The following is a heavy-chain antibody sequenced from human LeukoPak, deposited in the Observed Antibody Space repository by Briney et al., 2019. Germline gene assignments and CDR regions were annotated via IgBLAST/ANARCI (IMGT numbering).Heavy chain of an antibody. CDR2: ISYDGSNK. J-gene: IGHJ4*02. CDR1: GFTFSSYG. CDR3: AKDHIGVRGGNYFDY. V-gene: IGHV3-30*18. Sequence: PGGSLRLSCAASGFTFSSYGMHWVRQAPGKGLEWVAVISYDGSNKCYADSVKGRFTISRDNSKNTLYLQMNSLRAEDTAVYYCAKDHIGVRGGNYFDYWGQGALVTVSS. D-gene: IGHD3-10*01.